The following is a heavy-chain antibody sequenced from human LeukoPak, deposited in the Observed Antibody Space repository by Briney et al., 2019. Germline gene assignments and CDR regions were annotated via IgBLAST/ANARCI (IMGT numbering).Heavy chain of an antibody. V-gene: IGHV4-59*01. Sequence: PSETLSLTCTVSGGSISSYYWSWIRQPPGKGLEWIGYIHYSGSTNYNPSLKSRVTISVDTSKNQFSLKLSSVTAADTAVYYCARAVIPGYSSGWYPRSSGGFDYWGQGTLVTVSS. CDR1: GGSISSYY. CDR2: IHYSGST. J-gene: IGHJ4*02. CDR3: ARAVIPGYSSGWYPRSSGGFDY. D-gene: IGHD6-19*01.